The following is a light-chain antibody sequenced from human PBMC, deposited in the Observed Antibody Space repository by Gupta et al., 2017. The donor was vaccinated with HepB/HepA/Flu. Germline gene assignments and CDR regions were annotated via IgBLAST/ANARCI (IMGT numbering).Light chain of an antibody. CDR3: QQYGSALKVT. Sequence: EIVLTQSPGPLSLSPGERATLSCRARQSVSSSSLAWYQQKPGKAPRLLIYGPSSRATGTPARCISSGAGTAVTLTISRLEPEDFSVYYCQQYGSALKVTFGQGTRLEIK. CDR2: GPS. V-gene: IGKV3-20*01. CDR1: QSVSSSS. J-gene: IGKJ5*01.